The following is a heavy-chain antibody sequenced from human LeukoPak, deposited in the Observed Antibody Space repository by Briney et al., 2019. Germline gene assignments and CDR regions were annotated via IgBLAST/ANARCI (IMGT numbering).Heavy chain of an antibody. D-gene: IGHD3-22*01. J-gene: IGHJ6*02. CDR2: IYYSGST. Sequence: SETLSLTCTVSGGSISSYYWSWIRRPPGKGLEWIGYIYYSGSTNYNPSLKSRVTISVDTSKNQFSLKLSSVTAADTAVYYCARQPHTYYDSSGYYYSPTGVYGMDVWGQGTTVTVSS. V-gene: IGHV4-59*08. CDR3: ARQPHTYYDSSGYYYSPTGVYGMDV. CDR1: GGSISSYY.